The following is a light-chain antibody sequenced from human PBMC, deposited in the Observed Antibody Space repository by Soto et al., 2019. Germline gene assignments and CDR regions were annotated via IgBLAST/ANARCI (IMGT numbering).Light chain of an antibody. CDR2: ATS. CDR3: IQDFISPLT. Sequence: AIQMNESPSSLSAALGERVAITCRASQGIRGDLGWYQQKPGKAPKLLISATSTLQSGVPSRFSGRGSGTNFTLTISSLQPEDFATYYCIQDFISPLTVGQGTLLEI. CDR1: QGIRGD. J-gene: IGKJ5*01. V-gene: IGKV1-6*01.